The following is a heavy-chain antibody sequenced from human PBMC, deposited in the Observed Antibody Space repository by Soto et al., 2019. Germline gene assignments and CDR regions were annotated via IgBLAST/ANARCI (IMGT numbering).Heavy chain of an antibody. CDR2: ISGGNGNT. CDR1: GYTFTDYP. Sequence: QVQLVQSGAEVKEPGASVKVYCKASGYTFTDYPIHWVRQAPGQRLEWMGWISGGNGNTNYSPNLQARVTFDRDRSASTASMELRKLRSQDTAVYYCAKNRNLVVVVTAAATFESSGQGPLVTVSS. CDR3: AKNRNLVVVVTAAATFES. V-gene: IGHV1-3*01. J-gene: IGHJ4*02. D-gene: IGHD2-21*02.